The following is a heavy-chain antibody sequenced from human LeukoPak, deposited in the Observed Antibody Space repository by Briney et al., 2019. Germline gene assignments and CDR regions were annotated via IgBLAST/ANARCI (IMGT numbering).Heavy chain of an antibody. D-gene: IGHD3-10*01. Sequence: SETLSLTCAVYGGSFSGYYWSWIRQPPGKGLKWIGEINHSGSTNYNPSLKSRVTISVDTSKNQFSLKLSSVTAADTAVYYCARSPSYYGSGSYYPQYYYYYGMDVWGQGTTVTVSS. J-gene: IGHJ6*02. CDR2: INHSGST. CDR3: ARSPSYYGSGSYYPQYYYYYGMDV. V-gene: IGHV4-34*01. CDR1: GGSFSGYY.